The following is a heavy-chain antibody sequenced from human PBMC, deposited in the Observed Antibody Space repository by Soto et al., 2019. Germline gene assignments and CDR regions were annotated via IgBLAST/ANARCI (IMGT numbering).Heavy chain of an antibody. CDR1: GFTFSSYS. CDR3: ARDRHDSFDY. CDR2: ISSSSSYT. J-gene: IGHJ4*02. V-gene: IGHV3-21*01. D-gene: IGHD3-22*01. Sequence: GGSLRLSCAASGFTFSSYSMNWVRQAPGKGLEWVSSISSSSSYTYYADSVKGRFTISRDNAKNSLYLQMNSLRAEDTAVYYCARDRHDSFDYWSQGTLVTVSS.